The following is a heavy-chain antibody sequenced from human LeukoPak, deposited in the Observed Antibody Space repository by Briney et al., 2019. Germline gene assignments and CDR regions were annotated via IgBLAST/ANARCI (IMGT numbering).Heavy chain of an antibody. D-gene: IGHD5-18*01. V-gene: IGHV3-21*01. CDR1: GFTFSSYS. CDR3: ARAGIGYSYGYDY. Sequence: GGSLRLSCAASGFTFSSYSMNWVRQAPGKGLEWVSSISSSSSYIYYADSVKGRFTISRDNAKNSLYLQMNSLRAEDTAVYYCARAGIGYSYGYDYWGQGTLVTASS. CDR2: ISSSSSYI. J-gene: IGHJ4*02.